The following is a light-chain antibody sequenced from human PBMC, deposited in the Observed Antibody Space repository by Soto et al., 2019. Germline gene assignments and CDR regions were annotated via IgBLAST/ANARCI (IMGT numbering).Light chain of an antibody. CDR1: SSDVGGYSY. V-gene: IGLV2-14*01. J-gene: IGLJ1*01. Sequence: QSVLTQPASVSGSPGQSIAISCTGTSSDVGGYSYVSWYQQQPGKAPKLVISDVSNRPSGVSDRFSGSKSGNTASLTISGLQTVDEANYHPASYTPITTKTFVTGTKVTVL. CDR3: ASYTPITTKT. CDR2: DVS.